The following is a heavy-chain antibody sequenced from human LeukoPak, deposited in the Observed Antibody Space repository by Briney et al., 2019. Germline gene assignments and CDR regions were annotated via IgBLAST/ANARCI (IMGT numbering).Heavy chain of an antibody. D-gene: IGHD3-10*01. J-gene: IGHJ5*02. CDR2: IYTSGST. V-gene: IGHV4-4*09. CDR1: GGSISSYY. CDR3: ARLASGLLDP. Sequence: SETLSLTCTVSGGSISSYYWSWIRQPPGKGLEWIGYIYTSGSTNYNPSLKSRVTISVDTSKNQSSLKLSSVTAADTAVYYCARLASGLLDPWGQGTLVTVSS.